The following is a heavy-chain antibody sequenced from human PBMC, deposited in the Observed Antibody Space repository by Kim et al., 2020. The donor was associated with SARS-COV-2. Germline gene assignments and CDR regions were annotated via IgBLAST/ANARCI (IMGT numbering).Heavy chain of an antibody. Sequence: LKSRVTISVDTSKNQFSLKLSSVTAADTAVYYCARGLMDSSGYYYPYFDYWGQGTLVTVSS. D-gene: IGHD3-22*01. CDR3: ARGLMDSSGYYYPYFDY. V-gene: IGHV4-34*01. J-gene: IGHJ4*02.